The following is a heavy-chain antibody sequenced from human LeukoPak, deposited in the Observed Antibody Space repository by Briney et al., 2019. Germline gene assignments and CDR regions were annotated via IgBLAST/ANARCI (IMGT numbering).Heavy chain of an antibody. D-gene: IGHD5-18*01. V-gene: IGHV4-34*01. CDR3: ARGRYNYSYYYFMDV. J-gene: IGHJ6*03. Sequence: PSETLSLTCAVYGGSFSGYYWSWIRQPPGKGLEWIGEINHSGSTNYNPSLKSRVTISVDTSKNQFSLKLSSVTAADTAVYYCARGRYNYSYYYFMDVWGKGTTVTVSS. CDR1: GGSFSGYY. CDR2: INHSGST.